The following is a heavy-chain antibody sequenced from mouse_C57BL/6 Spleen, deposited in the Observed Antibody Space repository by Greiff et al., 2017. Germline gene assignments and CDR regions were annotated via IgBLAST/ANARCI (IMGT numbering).Heavy chain of an antibody. J-gene: IGHJ4*01. V-gene: IGHV1-64*01. CDR1: GYTFTSYW. D-gene: IGHD1-1*01. Sequence: QVQLQQPGAELVKPGASVKLSCKASGYTFTSYWMHWVKQRPGHGLEWIGMIHPNSGSTNYNEKFKSKATLTVDKSSSTAYMQLSSLTSEDAAVYYCARIPYYYGSSYDYAMDYWGQGTSVTVSS. CDR2: IHPNSGST. CDR3: ARIPYYYGSSYDYAMDY.